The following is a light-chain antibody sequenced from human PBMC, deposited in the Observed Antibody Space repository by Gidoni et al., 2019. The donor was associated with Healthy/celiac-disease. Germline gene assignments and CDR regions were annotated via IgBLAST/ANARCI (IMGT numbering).Light chain of an antibody. Sequence: DIQLTQSPSFLSASVGDRVTITRWASQGISSYLAWYQQKPGKAPKLLIYAASTLQSGVPSRFSGSGSGTEFTLTISSLQPEDFATYYCQQLNSYPPTFGQGTKVEIK. J-gene: IGKJ1*01. CDR1: QGISSY. V-gene: IGKV1-9*01. CDR2: AAS. CDR3: QQLNSYPPT.